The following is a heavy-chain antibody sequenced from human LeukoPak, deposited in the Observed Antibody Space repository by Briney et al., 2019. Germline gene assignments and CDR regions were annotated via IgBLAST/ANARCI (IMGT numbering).Heavy chain of an antibody. CDR2: IIPIFGIA. D-gene: IGHD6-6*01. CDR1: GGTFSSYA. CDR3: ARAPEYSTAPGYYYGMDV. V-gene: IGHV1-69*04. Sequence: SVKVSCKASGGTFSSYAISWVRQAPGQGLEWMGRIIPIFGIANYAQKFQGRVTITADKSTSTAYMELSSLRSEDTAVYYCARAPEYSTAPGYYYGMDVWGQGTTVTVSS. J-gene: IGHJ6*02.